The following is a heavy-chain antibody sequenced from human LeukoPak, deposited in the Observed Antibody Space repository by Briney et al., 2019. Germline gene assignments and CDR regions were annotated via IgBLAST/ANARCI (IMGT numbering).Heavy chain of an antibody. CDR3: ASSRSGDGYIY. D-gene: IGHD5-24*01. CDR2: IKEDGSER. J-gene: IGHJ4*02. CDR1: AFIFSGHW. Sequence: GGSLRLSCEGSAFIFSGHWMNWVRQTPGKGLEWVASIKEDGSERQYVDSVKGRFSISRDNTKGSLFLQLNSLRAEDTAVYYCASSRSGDGYIYWGQGTLVTVSS. V-gene: IGHV3-7*03.